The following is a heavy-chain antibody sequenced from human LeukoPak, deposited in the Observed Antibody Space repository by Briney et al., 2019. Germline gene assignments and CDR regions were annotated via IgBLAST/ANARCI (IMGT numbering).Heavy chain of an antibody. CDR1: GGSISSYY. J-gene: IGHJ4*02. Sequence: SETLSLTCTVSGGSISSYYWSWIRQPPGKGLEWIGDIHYSGSTNYNPSLKSRVTISVATSKNQSSLKLSSVTAADTAVYYCARARYHTEMTYFRTVYYFDYWGQGTLVTVSS. CDR2: IHYSGST. V-gene: IGHV4-59*01. CDR3: ARARYHTEMTYFRTVYYFDY. D-gene: IGHD3/OR15-3a*01.